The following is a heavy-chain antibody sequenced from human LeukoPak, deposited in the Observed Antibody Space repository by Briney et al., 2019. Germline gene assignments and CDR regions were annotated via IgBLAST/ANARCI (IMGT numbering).Heavy chain of an antibody. V-gene: IGHV3-30*02. CDR3: AKDPYGGTYPSYFDY. D-gene: IGHD1-26*01. CDR2: LRYDGSTA. Sequence: GGSLRLSCAASGFTLSSYGMNWVRQAPGKGLDWVAFLRYDGSTAFYEDSVKGRFTISRDSSKNTLYLQMNSRTPADTAIYYCAKDPYGGTYPSYFDYWGQGTLVTVSS. CDR1: GFTLSSYG. J-gene: IGHJ4*02.